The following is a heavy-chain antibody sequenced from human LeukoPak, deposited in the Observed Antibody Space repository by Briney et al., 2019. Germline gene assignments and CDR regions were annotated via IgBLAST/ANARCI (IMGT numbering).Heavy chain of an antibody. CDR1: GFTFSSYA. CDR3: ARHVTAIHDAFDI. D-gene: IGHD2-21*02. V-gene: IGHV3-23*01. J-gene: IGHJ3*02. CDR2: ISHTSEYT. Sequence: PGGSLRLSCAASGFTFSSYAMSWVRQAPGKGLEWVSAISHTSEYTYHADSVKGRFTISRDNAKNSLYLQMNSLRAEDTALYHCARHVTAIHDAFDIWGQGTMVTVSS.